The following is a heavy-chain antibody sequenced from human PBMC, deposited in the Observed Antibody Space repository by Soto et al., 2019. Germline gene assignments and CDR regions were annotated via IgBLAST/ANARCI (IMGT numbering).Heavy chain of an antibody. J-gene: IGHJ5*02. D-gene: IGHD3-10*01. V-gene: IGHV4-4*07. CDR2: VYATGTT. CDR1: GGSISKFY. CDR3: VRDGSKTLRDWFDP. Sequence: SETLSLTCSVSGGSISKFYWSWIRKTAGKGLEWVGRVYATGTTDYNPSLRSRVAMSVDISRKTFSLRLTSVTAADTGMYYCVRDGSKTLRDWFDPWGQGKLVTVYS.